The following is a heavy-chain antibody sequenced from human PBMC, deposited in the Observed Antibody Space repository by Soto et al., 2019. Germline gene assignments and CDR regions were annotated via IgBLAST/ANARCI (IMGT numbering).Heavy chain of an antibody. CDR3: ARDERYYDYVWGSYRARGAFDI. D-gene: IGHD3-16*01. CDR1: GGTFSSYA. CDR2: IIPIFGTA. Sequence: SVKVSCKASGGTFSSYAISWVRQAPGQGLEWMGGIIPIFGTANYAQKFQGRVTITADESTSTAYMELSSLRSEDTAVYYCARDERYYDYVWGSYRARGAFDIWGQGTMVTVSS. V-gene: IGHV1-69*13. J-gene: IGHJ3*02.